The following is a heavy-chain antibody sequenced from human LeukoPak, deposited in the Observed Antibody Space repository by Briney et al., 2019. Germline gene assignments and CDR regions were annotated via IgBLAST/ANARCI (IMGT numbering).Heavy chain of an antibody. V-gene: IGHV1-69*13. J-gene: IGHJ3*02. CDR2: IIPILATA. Sequence: SVKVSCKASGGTFSTYAINWVRQAPGQGLEWMGGIIPILATANYAQKFQGRVTITADESTSTAYMELSSLRSEDTAVYYCARVRDGYNDAFDIWGQGTMVIVSS. CDR1: GGTFSTYA. CDR3: ARVRDGYNDAFDI. D-gene: IGHD5-24*01.